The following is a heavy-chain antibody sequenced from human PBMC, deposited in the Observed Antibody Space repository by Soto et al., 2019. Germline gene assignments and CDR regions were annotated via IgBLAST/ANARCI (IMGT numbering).Heavy chain of an antibody. CDR3: AKDPETDYCSGGSCYLPPGVYFDY. CDR1: GFTFSSYA. D-gene: IGHD2-15*01. V-gene: IGHV3-23*01. Sequence: GGSLRLSCAASGFTFSSYAMSWVRQAPGKGLEWVSAISGSGGSTYYADSVKGRFTISRDNSKNTLYLQMNSLRAEDTAVYYCAKDPETDYCSGGSCYLPPGVYFDYWGQGTLVTVSS. J-gene: IGHJ4*02. CDR2: ISGSGGST.